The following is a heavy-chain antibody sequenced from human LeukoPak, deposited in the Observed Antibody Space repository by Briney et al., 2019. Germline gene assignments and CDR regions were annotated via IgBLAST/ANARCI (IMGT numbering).Heavy chain of an antibody. Sequence: GGSLRLSCAASGFTFSSYSMNWVRQAPGKGLEWVSSISSSSSYIYYADSVKGRFTISRDNAKNSLYLQMNSLRAEDTAVYYCARDGDYDSSGYYLPRYYYYYMDVWGKGTTVTVSS. V-gene: IGHV3-21*01. CDR1: GFTFSSYS. CDR2: ISSSSSYI. CDR3: ARDGDYDSSGYYLPRYYYYYMDV. J-gene: IGHJ6*03. D-gene: IGHD3-22*01.